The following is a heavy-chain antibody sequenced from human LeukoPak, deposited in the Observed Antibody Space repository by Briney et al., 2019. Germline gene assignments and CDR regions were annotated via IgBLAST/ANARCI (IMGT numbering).Heavy chain of an antibody. CDR2: ISGSGGST. CDR1: GVTFSSYA. V-gene: IGHV3-23*01. CDR3: AKAYCSSTSCYMEVARFDY. J-gene: IGHJ4*02. Sequence: GGSLRLSCAAPGVTFSSYAMSWVRQAPGKGLEWVSAISGSGGSTYYADSVKGRFTISRDNSKNTLYLQMNSLRAEDTAVYYCAKAYCSSTSCYMEVARFDYWGQGTLVTVSS. D-gene: IGHD2-2*02.